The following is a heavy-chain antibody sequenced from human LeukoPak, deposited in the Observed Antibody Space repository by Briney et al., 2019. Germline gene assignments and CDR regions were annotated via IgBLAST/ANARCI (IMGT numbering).Heavy chain of an antibody. Sequence: GGSLRLSCAASGFTFSSYAMHWVRQAPGKGLEWVSVIYTDGNTYYADSVKGRFIISRDNSKNTLYLQMNSLRAEDTAVYYCARDHYGLTSYPNPWGQGTLVTVSS. D-gene: IGHD3-10*01. CDR2: IYTDGNT. J-gene: IGHJ5*02. CDR3: ARDHYGLTSYPNP. V-gene: IGHV3-66*01. CDR1: GFTFSSYA.